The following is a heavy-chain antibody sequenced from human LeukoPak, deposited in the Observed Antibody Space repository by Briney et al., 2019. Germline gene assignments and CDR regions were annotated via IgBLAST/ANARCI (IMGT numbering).Heavy chain of an antibody. CDR3: ARDRGGYDPYYFDY. CDR1: GGSISSYY. D-gene: IGHD5-12*01. V-gene: IGHV4-59*01. Sequence: SETLSLTCTVSGGSISSYYWSWIRQPPGKGLEWIGYIYYSGSTNYNPSLKSRVTISVDTSKNQFSLKLSSVTAADTAVYYCARDRGGYDPYYFDYWGQGTLVTVYS. J-gene: IGHJ4*02. CDR2: IYYSGST.